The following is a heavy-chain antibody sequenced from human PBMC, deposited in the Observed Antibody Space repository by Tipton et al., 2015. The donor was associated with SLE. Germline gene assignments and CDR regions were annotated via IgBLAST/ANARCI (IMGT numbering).Heavy chain of an antibody. J-gene: IGHJ4*02. CDR1: GGSFSGYY. CDR3: ARDRYDVLTGYSYFDY. D-gene: IGHD3-9*01. CDR2: INHSGST. V-gene: IGHV4-34*01. Sequence: TLSLTCAVYGGSFSGYYWSWIRQPPGKGLEWIGEINHSGSTNYNPSLKSRVTISVDTSKNQFSLKLSSVTAADTAVYYCARDRYDVLTGYSYFDYWGQGTLVTVSS.